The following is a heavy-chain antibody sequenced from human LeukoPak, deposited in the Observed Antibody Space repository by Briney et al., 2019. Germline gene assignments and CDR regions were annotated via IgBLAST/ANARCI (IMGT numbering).Heavy chain of an antibody. J-gene: IGHJ5*02. D-gene: IGHD3-10*01. V-gene: IGHV1-69*13. Sequence: SVKVSCTASGGTFSNYAISWVRQAPGQGLEWMGGIITNYGTTNYAQKYQGRVTITADESTTTVYMELSSLRSEDTAVYYCARESSPGAVRGYNWFDPWGQGTLVTVSS. CDR2: IITNYGTT. CDR3: ARESSPGAVRGYNWFDP. CDR1: GGTFSNYA.